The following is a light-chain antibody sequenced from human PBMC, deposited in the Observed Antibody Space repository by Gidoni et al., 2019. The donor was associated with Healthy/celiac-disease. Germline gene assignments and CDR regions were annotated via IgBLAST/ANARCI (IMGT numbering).Light chain of an antibody. V-gene: IGKV1-5*03. CDR2: TAS. CDR3: QQYNSWWT. CDR1: QSISSW. J-gene: IGKJ1*01. Sequence: DIQMTQSPSTLSASVGDRVTITCRASQSISSWLAWYQQKPGNAPKLLLYTASSLESGVPSRFSGSGSGTEFTITISSLQPDDVATYYCQQYNSWWTFGQGTKVENK.